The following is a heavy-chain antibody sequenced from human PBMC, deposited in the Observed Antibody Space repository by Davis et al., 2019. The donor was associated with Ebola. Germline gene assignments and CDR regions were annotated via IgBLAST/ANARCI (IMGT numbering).Heavy chain of an antibody. CDR2: IKSKTDGGTT. V-gene: IGHV3-15*07. Sequence: GGSLTLSCAASGFTFSNAWLNWVRQPPGKGLEWVGPIKSKTDGGTTDYAAPVKGRFTISRDDSKNTLYLQMNSLKTDDTAVYYCTTIGGGYSYGYPDYWGQGTLVTVSS. CDR1: GFTFSNAW. J-gene: IGHJ4*02. CDR3: TTIGGGYSYGYPDY. D-gene: IGHD5-18*01.